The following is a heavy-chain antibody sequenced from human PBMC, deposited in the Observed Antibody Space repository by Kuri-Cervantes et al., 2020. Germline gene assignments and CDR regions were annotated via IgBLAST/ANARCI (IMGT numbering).Heavy chain of an antibody. D-gene: IGHD3-3*01. CDR2: IYSSGST. J-gene: IGHJ4*02. CDR3: ARVGDFWSGLHDY. V-gene: IGHV4-59*01. CDR1: AGSIRSYY. Sequence: SETLSLTCTVSAGSIRSYYWGWVRQPPGKGLEYLGNIYSSGSTNYSPSLKSRVTLSVDTSKNQFSLKLTAVTAADTAVYYCARVGDFWSGLHDYWGQGTLVTVSS.